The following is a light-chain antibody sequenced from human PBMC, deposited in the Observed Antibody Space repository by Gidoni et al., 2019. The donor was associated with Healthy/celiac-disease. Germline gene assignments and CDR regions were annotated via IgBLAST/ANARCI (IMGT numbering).Light chain of an antibody. J-gene: IGKJ4*01. CDR2: AAS. V-gene: IGKV1-8*01. CDR3: QQYDSYPPT. CDR1: QGISSY. Sequence: AIRMTQSPSSFSASTGDRVTITCRASQGISSYLAWYQQKPGKAPKLLIYAASTLQSGVPSRFSGSGSGTDFTLTISCLQSEDFATYYCQQYDSYPPTFXGXTKVEIK.